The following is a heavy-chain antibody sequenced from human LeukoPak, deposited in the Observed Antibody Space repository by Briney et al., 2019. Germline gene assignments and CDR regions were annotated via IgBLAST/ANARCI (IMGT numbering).Heavy chain of an antibody. CDR2: IYYTGYT. CDR3: ASSTPIYYRSGNLGGSYFDY. CDR1: GGSVSSSSYY. D-gene: IGHD3-10*01. J-gene: IGHJ4*02. Sequence: SETLSLTCIVSGGSVSSSSYYWSWIRQPPGKGLEWIGYIYYTGYTNYNPSLKSRVTISVDTSNNQFSLRLSSVTAADTAVYYCASSTPIYYRSGNLGGSYFDYWGQGTLVTVSS. V-gene: IGHV4-61*01.